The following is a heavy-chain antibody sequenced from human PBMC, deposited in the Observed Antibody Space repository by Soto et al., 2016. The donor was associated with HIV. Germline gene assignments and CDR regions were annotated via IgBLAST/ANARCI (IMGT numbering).Heavy chain of an antibody. Sequence: QVQLVQSGAEVKKPGASVKVSCKASGYTFPNFDINWVRQATGQGLEWMGWLNPNTGNTGYAQKFQGRVTITRNTSISTAYMELSSLKSEDTAVYYCARVQGYTSSWSLYYYYYMDVWGKGTTVTVSS. J-gene: IGHJ6*03. CDR1: GYTFPNFD. D-gene: IGHD6-13*01. CDR3: ARVQGYTSSWSLYYYYYMDV. V-gene: IGHV1-8*01. CDR2: LNPNTGNT.